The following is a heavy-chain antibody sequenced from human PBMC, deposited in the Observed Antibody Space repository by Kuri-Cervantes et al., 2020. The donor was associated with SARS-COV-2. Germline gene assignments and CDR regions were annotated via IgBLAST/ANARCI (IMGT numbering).Heavy chain of an antibody. Sequence: SETLSLTCTVSGCSISSSSYYWGWLRQPPGKGREWIGSIYCSGSNYYNPSLKSRVTISVDTSKNQYSLKLSCVTAEDTAVYYCARHANSSSWYGYYYYYDMDVWGQGTTVTVSS. V-gene: IGHV4-39*01. CDR2: IYCSGSN. J-gene: IGHJ6*02. CDR3: ARHANSSSWYGYYYYYDMDV. CDR1: GCSISSSSYY. D-gene: IGHD6-13*01.